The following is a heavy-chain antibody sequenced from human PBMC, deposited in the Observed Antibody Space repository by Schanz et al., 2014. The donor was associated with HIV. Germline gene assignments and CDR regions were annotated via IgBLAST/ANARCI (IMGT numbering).Heavy chain of an antibody. CDR2: IKEDGSVI. V-gene: IGHV3-7*01. CDR1: GFRFSRDW. D-gene: IGHD1-26*01. Sequence: LLESGGGLVQPGGSLRLSCAASGFRFSRDWMTWVRQAPGMGLEWVANIKEDGSVINYVDSVKGRFTISRDNVKNSLFLQMNSLRAEDTAMYYCARDVGAGANDYWGQGTLVTVSS. J-gene: IGHJ4*02. CDR3: ARDVGAGANDY.